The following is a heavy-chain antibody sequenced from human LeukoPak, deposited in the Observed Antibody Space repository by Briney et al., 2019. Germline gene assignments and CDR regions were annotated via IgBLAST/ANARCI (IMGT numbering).Heavy chain of an antibody. CDR1: GGSFSGYY. D-gene: IGHD5-18*01. CDR2: INHSGST. J-gene: IGHJ4*02. CDR3: ARASSLYSYGFDY. V-gene: IGHV4-34*01. Sequence: SETLSLTCAVYGGSFSGYYWSWIRQPPGKGLEWIGEINHSGSTNYNPSLKSRVTISVDTSKNQFSLKLSSVTAADTAVYYCARASSLYSYGFDYWGQGILVTVSS.